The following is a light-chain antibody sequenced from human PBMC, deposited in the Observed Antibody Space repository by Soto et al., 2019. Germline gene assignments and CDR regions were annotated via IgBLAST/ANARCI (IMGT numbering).Light chain of an antibody. CDR3: QHYNTYPWT. CDR1: QSISSW. J-gene: IGKJ1*01. Sequence: DIHMTQSPSILSSSFGDRVTITFRASQSISSWLAWYQQKPGKAPNLLIHKASHLESGVPSRFSGSGSGTEFTLTISSLQPGDFATYYCQHYNTYPWTFGQGTKVDIK. CDR2: KAS. V-gene: IGKV1-5*03.